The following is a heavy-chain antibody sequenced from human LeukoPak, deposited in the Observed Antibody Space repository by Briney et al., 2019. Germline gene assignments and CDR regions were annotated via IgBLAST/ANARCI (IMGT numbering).Heavy chain of an antibody. CDR2: IYYSGST. Sequence: AETLSLTCTVSGVTISSYYWSWIRQPPGKGLEWIGYIYYSGSTNYNPSLKSRVPISVDTSKDQFALTLSSVTAADTAVYYCARVGDAARLLVFDVWGQGTMVTVSS. CDR3: ARVGDAARLLVFDV. D-gene: IGHD2-21*01. V-gene: IGHV4-59*01. CDR1: GVTISSYY. J-gene: IGHJ3*01.